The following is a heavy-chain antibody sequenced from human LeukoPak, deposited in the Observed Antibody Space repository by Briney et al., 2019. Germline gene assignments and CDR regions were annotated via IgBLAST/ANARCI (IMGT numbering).Heavy chain of an antibody. CDR3: ARDESYYDILTSFYPNNPHDF. J-gene: IGHJ4*02. CDR1: GFTFSSYW. V-gene: IGHV3-7*01. Sequence: QPGGSLRLSCAASGFTFSSYWMSWVRQAPGKGLEWVANIKQDGSEKYYVDSVKGRFTISRDNAKNPLYLQMNSLRAEDTAVYYCARDESYYDILTSFYPNNPHDFWGQGTLVTVSS. D-gene: IGHD3-9*01. CDR2: IKQDGSEK.